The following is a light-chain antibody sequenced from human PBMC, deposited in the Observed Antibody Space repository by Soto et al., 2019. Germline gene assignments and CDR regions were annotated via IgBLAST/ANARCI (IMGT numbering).Light chain of an antibody. CDR3: SSYASSSTGV. CDR2: EVS. V-gene: IGLV2-14*01. J-gene: IGLJ1*01. CDR1: SSDVGGYNY. Sequence: QSVLTQPASVSGSPGQSITISCTGTSSDVGGYNYVSWYQQHPGKAPKLMIYEVSNRPSGVSDRFSGAKYGNTASLTISGLQAEDEADDYCSSYASSSTGVFGTGTKLTVL.